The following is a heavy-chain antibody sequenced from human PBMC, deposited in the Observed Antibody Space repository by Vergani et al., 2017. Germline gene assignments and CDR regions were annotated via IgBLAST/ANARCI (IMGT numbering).Heavy chain of an antibody. CDR1: GFTFSNYA. V-gene: IGHV3-23*01. Sequence: EVQLLESGGGLVQPGGSLRLSCAASGFTFSNYAMSWVRQAPGKGLEWVSAISGSGGNTYYTDSMKGRFTISRDNSEDTLYLQMNSLRAEDTALYYCARAYSRNWSPLDYWGQGTLVTISS. CDR3: ARAYSRNWSPLDY. CDR2: ISGSGGNT. J-gene: IGHJ4*02. D-gene: IGHD6-13*01.